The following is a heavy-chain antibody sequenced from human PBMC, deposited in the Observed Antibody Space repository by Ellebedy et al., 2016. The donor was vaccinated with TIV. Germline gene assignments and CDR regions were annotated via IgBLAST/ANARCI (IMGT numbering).Heavy chain of an antibody. CDR2: INPSGRST. J-gene: IGHJ6*02. D-gene: IGHD3-16*01. CDR1: GYTFTSYY. CDR3: ASPRTHGRGRVYYYGMDV. Sequence: AASVKVSCKASGYTFTSYYMHWVRQAPGQGLEWMGIINPSGRSTSYAQKFQGRVTMTRDTSTSTVYMELSRRRAEATAVYSCASPRTHGRGRVYYYGMDVWGQGTTVTVSS. V-gene: IGHV1-46*01.